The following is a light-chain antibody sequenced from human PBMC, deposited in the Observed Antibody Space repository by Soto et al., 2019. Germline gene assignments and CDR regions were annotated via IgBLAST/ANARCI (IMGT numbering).Light chain of an antibody. Sequence: EIVMTQSPATLSVSPGERATLSCRASQNIGGTLAWYQQKPGQAPRLLFYGASTRATGIPARFSGSGSGTEFTLTISSLQSEDFAVYYCQQVHNWHPLTFGGGTKVES. CDR3: QQVHNWHPLT. J-gene: IGKJ4*01. CDR2: GAS. V-gene: IGKV3-15*01. CDR1: QNIGGT.